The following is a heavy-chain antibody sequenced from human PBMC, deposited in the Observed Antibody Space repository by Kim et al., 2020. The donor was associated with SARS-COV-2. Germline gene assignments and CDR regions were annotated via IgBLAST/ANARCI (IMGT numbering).Heavy chain of an antibody. CDR1: GFTFDDYA. CDR3: VKDIGAYGTNY. D-gene: IGHD5-12*01. J-gene: IGHJ4*02. CDR2: VSGDGIST. Sequence: GGSLRLSCAASGFTFDDYAIHWVRQAPGKGLHWVSLVSGDGISTYYADSVKGRFTISRDNSKNSLYLQMNSLTAEDTALYYCVKDIGAYGTNYWGQGTLVTVSS. V-gene: IGHV3-43*02.